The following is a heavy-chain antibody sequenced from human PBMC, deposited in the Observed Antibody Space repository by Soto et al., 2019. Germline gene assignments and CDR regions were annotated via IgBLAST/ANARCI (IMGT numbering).Heavy chain of an antibody. V-gene: IGHV4-34*09. Sequence: PSETLSLTCAVYGGSFSGYYWSWIRQPPGKGLEWIGEINHSGSTNYNPSLKSRVTISVDTSKNQFSLKLSSVTAADTAVYYCARDLQNYYDSSGYQVFGYWGQGTLVTVSS. CDR3: ARDLQNYYDSSGYQVFGY. CDR1: GGSFSGYY. CDR2: INHSGST. J-gene: IGHJ4*02. D-gene: IGHD3-22*01.